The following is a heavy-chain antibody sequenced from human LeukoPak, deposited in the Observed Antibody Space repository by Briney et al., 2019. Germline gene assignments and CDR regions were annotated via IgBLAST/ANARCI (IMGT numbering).Heavy chain of an antibody. CDR3: AKDPEYSSSGIDY. CDR2: IWYDGSNT. V-gene: IGHV3-33*06. CDR1: EFTFSSYG. J-gene: IGHJ4*02. D-gene: IGHD6-13*01. Sequence: PGRSLRLSCAASEFTFSSYGMHWVRQAPGKGLEWVAGIWYDGSNTYYADSVKGRITISRDNSKNTLYLQMNSLRADDTAVYYCAKDPEYSSSGIDYWGQGTLVTVSS.